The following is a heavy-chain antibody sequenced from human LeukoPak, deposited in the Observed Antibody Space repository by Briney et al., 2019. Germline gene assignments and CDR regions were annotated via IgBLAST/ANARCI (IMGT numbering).Heavy chain of an antibody. CDR2: ISAYNGNT. V-gene: IGHV1-18*01. J-gene: IGHJ3*02. CDR3: ARSRIRGHAFDI. CDR1: GYTFTSYG. D-gene: IGHD2-15*01. Sequence: GASVKVSRKASGYTFTSYGISWVRQAPGQGLEWMGWISAYNGNTNYAQKLQGRVTMTTDTSTSTAYMEPRSLRSDDTAVYYCARSRIRGHAFDIWGQGTMVTVSS.